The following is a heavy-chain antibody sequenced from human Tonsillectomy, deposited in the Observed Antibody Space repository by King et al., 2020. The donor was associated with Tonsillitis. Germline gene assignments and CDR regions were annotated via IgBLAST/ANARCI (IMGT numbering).Heavy chain of an antibody. J-gene: IGHJ4*02. CDR3: ATTERGYTYAVDY. CDR2: IYHTGSS. Sequence: QLQESGPGLVKPSETLSLTCAVSGYSISSGYYWGWIRQPPGKGLEWIGTIYHTGSSYYNPSLKSRVTILVDTSKHQFSLKLSSVTAADTAVYYCATTERGYTYAVDYWGQGTLVTVSS. CDR1: GYSISSGYY. V-gene: IGHV4-38-2*01. D-gene: IGHD5-18*01.